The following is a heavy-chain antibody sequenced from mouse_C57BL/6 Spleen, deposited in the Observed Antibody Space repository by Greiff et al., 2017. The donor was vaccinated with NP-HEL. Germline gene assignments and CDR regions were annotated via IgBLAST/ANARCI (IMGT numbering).Heavy chain of an antibody. CDR1: GFTFSDYY. V-gene: IGHV5-12*01. CDR3: ARPMVTTYYYAMDY. Sequence: EVKLMESGGGLVQPGGSLKLSCAASGFTFSDYYMYWVRQTPEKRLEWVAYISNGGGSTYYPDTVKGRFTISRDNAKNTLYLQMSRLKSEDTAMYYCARPMVTTYYYAMDYWGQGTSVTVSS. CDR2: ISNGGGST. D-gene: IGHD2-2*01. J-gene: IGHJ4*01.